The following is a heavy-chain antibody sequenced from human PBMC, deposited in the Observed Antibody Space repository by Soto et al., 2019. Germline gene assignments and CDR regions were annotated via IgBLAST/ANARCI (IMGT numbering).Heavy chain of an antibody. CDR2: ISYDGSNK. V-gene: IGHV3-30*18. J-gene: IGHJ4*02. CDR3: AKDPEGSGDY. D-gene: IGHD6-19*01. CDR1: GFTFSSYG. Sequence: QVQLVESGGGVVQPGRSLRLSCAASGFTFSSYGMHWVRQAPGKGLEWVAVISYDGSNKYYADSVKGRFTISRDNSKNTLYLQMNSLRAEDTAVYYYAKDPEGSGDYWGQGTLVTVSS.